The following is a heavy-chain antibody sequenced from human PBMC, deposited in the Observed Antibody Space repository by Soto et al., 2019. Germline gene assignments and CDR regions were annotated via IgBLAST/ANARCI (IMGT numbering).Heavy chain of an antibody. J-gene: IGHJ5*02. CDR3: ARDLGGCSGGSCRYNWFDP. V-gene: IGHV1-69*06. Sequence: QVQLVQSGAEVKKPGSSVKVSCKASGGTFSSYVISWVRQAPGQGLEWMGGIISMYGTVNYAQRFQDRVTITADTFASTDYMELSSLGSDDTAVYDCARDLGGCSGGSCRYNWFDPWGQGTLVTVSS. CDR1: GGTFSSYV. CDR2: IISMYGTV. D-gene: IGHD2-15*01.